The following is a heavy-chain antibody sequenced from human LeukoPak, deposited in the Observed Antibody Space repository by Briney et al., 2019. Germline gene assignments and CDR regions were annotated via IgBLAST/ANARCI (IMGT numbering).Heavy chain of an antibody. CDR2: IYYSGST. Sequence: SETLSLTCTVSGGSISSSSYYWGWIRQPPGKGLEWIGSIYYSGSTYYNPSLKSRVTISVDTSKNQFSLKLSSVTAADTAVYYCASSRPGDMWLEQPPGTFSYYFDYWGQGTLVTVSS. CDR3: ASSRPGDMWLEQPPGTFSYYFDY. D-gene: IGHD3-22*01. V-gene: IGHV4-39*07. J-gene: IGHJ4*02. CDR1: GGSISSSSYY.